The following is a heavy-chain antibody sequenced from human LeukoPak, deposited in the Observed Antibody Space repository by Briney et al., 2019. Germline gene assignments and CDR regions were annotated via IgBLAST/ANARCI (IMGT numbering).Heavy chain of an antibody. V-gene: IGHV3-21*06. CDR1: GFTFSSYN. CDR3: ARDTGSGSYWGIFDY. CDR2: ISSRSDYI. D-gene: IGHD3-10*01. J-gene: IGHJ4*02. Sequence: GGSLRLSCAASGFTFSSYNMSWVRQAPGKGLEWVSSISSRSDYIYYADSVKGRFTISRDNSKNSLYLQMNSLRAEDTAVYYCARDTGSGSYWGIFDYWGQGTLVTVSS.